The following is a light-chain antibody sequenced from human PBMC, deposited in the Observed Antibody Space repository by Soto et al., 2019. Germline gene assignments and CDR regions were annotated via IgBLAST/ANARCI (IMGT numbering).Light chain of an antibody. CDR3: QQLDSYPIT. Sequence: IQLTQSPSSLSASVGDRVIITCRASQGIRSDFAWFQQKQGKAPNLLIYLASTLQSGVPSRFSGSRSGTDLTISISSLHPEDCETYYCQQLDSYPITFGQGTRLEIK. CDR2: LAS. V-gene: IGKV1-9*01. J-gene: IGKJ5*01. CDR1: QGIRSD.